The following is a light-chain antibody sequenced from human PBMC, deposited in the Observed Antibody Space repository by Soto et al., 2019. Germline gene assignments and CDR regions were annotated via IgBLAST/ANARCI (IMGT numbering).Light chain of an antibody. CDR2: AAS. Sequence: DIQMTQSPSTLSASVGDRVTITCRARQSISRWLAWYQQKPGKAPKLLIYAASTLQSGVPSRFSGSGSGTDFTLTISRLQPEDFATYYCQQLNSYPITFGQGTRLEIK. J-gene: IGKJ5*01. CDR1: QSISRW. CDR3: QQLNSYPIT. V-gene: IGKV1-5*01.